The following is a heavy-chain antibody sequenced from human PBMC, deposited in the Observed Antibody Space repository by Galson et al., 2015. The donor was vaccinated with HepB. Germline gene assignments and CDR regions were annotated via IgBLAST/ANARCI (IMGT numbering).Heavy chain of an antibody. D-gene: IGHD3-22*01. CDR2: IYPGDSDT. V-gene: IGHV5-51*01. CDR1: GYSFTSYW. Sequence: QSGAEVKKPGESLKISCKGSGYSFTSYWIGWVRQMPGKGLEWMGIIYPGDSDTRYSPSFQGQVTISADKSISTAYLQWSSLKASDTAMYYCARRNAYYYDSSGYSSAFDNWGQGTMVTVSS. J-gene: IGHJ3*02. CDR3: ARRNAYYYDSSGYSSAFDN.